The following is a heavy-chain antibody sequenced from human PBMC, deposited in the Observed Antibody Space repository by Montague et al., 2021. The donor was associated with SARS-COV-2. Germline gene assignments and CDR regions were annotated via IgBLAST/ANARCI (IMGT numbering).Heavy chain of an antibody. J-gene: IGHJ4*02. CDR3: ARRGRPYSGYTTGYFDY. CDR1: GYIFISHW. V-gene: IGHV5-10-1*01. Sequence: QSGEEVKKPGESLRISCKVSGYIFISHWITWVRQMPGKGLEWMGRIDPSDSYTNYSPSFQGHVSISVDKSISTAYPQWSSLKASDTAMYYCARRGRPYSGYTTGYFDYWGQGTLVTVSS. D-gene: IGHD5-12*01. CDR2: IDPSDSYT.